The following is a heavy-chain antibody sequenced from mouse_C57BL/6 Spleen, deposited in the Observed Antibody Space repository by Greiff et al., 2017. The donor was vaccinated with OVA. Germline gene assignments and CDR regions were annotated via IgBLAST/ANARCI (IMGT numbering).Heavy chain of an antibody. D-gene: IGHD2-3*01. V-gene: IGHV1-82*01. CDR2: IYPGDGDT. CDR1: GYAFSSSW. Sequence: QVQLQQSGPELVKPGASVKISCKASGYAFSSSWMNWVKQRPGKGLEWIGRIYPGDGDTNYNGKFKGKATLTADKSSSTAYMQLSSLTSEDSAVYFCARSDGYYVRYAMDYWGQGTSVTVSS. J-gene: IGHJ4*01. CDR3: ARSDGYYVRYAMDY.